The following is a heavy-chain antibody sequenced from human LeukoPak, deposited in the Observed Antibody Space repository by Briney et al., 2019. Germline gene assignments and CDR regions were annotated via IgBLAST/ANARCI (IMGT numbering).Heavy chain of an antibody. CDR3: ATSAWVAGPWLDP. Sequence: SETLSLTCAVYGGSFSDYYWSWIRQPPGKGLEWIGEINHSGTTNYNPSLKSRVTMSVDTSNNQFSPKLSSVTAADTAVFYCATSAWVAGPWLDPWGQGTLVTVSS. CDR1: GGSFSDYY. V-gene: IGHV4-34*01. J-gene: IGHJ5*02. D-gene: IGHD6-19*01. CDR2: INHSGTT.